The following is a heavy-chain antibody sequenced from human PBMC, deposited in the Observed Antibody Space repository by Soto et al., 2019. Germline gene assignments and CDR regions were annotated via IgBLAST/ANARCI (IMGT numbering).Heavy chain of an antibody. J-gene: IGHJ3*02. CDR3: ASANAGAFNI. CDR1: GGSVTSATYY. Sequence: LSLTCTVSGGSVTSATYYWSWIRQPPGKELEYIGYIYYSGITNYNPSLNSRVTISVDTPKNQFSLKLSSATAADTASYYCASANAGAFNIWGQGTMVTVSS. V-gene: IGHV4-61*01. CDR2: IYYSGIT.